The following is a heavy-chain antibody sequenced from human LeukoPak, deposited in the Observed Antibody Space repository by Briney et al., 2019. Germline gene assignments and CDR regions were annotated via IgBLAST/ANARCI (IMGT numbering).Heavy chain of an antibody. J-gene: IGHJ6*04. V-gene: IGHV3-74*01. CDR2: ITRDGSST. CDR3: ARDPGYESWSPFWGGMDV. Sequence: GGSLRLSCAASGFTFSSSWMPWVRQAPGKGLVWVSRITRDGSSTTYADSVKGRFTTSRDNAKNTLYLQMDSLRDDDTAVYYCARDPGYESWSPFWGGMDVWGNGTTVIVSS. D-gene: IGHD3-16*01. CDR1: GFTFSSSW.